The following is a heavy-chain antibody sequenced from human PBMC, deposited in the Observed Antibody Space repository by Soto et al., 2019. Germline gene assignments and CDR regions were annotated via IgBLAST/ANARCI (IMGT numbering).Heavy chain of an antibody. CDR1: GFTFSSYW. Sequence: WGSLRLSCAASGFTFSSYWMSWVRQAPGKGLEWVANIKQDGSEKYYVDSVKGRFTISRDNAKNSLYLQVNSLRAEETAVYYCARGLTISNDYGMDVWGQGTTVTSP. V-gene: IGHV3-7*01. J-gene: IGHJ6*02. CDR3: ARGLTISNDYGMDV. D-gene: IGHD7-27*01. CDR2: IKQDGSEK.